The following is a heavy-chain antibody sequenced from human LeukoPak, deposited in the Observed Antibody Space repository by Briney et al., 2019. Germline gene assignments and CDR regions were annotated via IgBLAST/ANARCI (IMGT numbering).Heavy chain of an antibody. J-gene: IGHJ4*02. CDR3: ARDSGITGTPDY. CDR2: TYTSGST. Sequence: SETLSLTCTVSGGSISSGSYYWSWIRQPAGKGLEWIGRTYTSGSTNYNPSLKSRVTISVDTSKNQFSLKLSSVTAADTAVYYCARDSGITGTPDYWGQGTLVTVSS. D-gene: IGHD1-20*01. CDR1: GGSISSGSYY. V-gene: IGHV4-61*02.